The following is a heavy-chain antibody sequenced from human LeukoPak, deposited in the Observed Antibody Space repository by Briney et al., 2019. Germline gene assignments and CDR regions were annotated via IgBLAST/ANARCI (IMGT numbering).Heavy chain of an antibody. CDR3: ARDESGSYYGLDY. J-gene: IGHJ4*02. V-gene: IGHV4-59*01. CDR1: GGSISSYY. D-gene: IGHD1-26*01. Sequence: SETLSLTCTVSGGSISSYYWSWIRQPPGKGLEWIGYIYYSGSTNYNPSLKSRVTISVDTSKNQFSLKLNSVTAADTAVYYCARDESGSYYGLDYWGQGTLVTVSS. CDR2: IYYSGST.